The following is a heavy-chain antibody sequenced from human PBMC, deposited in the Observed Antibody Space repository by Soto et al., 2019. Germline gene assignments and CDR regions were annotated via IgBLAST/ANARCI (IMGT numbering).Heavy chain of an antibody. V-gene: IGHV3-23*01. Sequence: GGSLRLSCAASGFTFSSYAMSWVRQAPGKGLEWVSAISGSGGSTYYADSVKGRFTISRDNSKNTLYLQMNSLRAEDTAVYYCAKKFDFWSGYPAPFDYWGQGTLVTVSS. CDR3: AKKFDFWSGYPAPFDY. D-gene: IGHD3-3*01. CDR1: GFTFSSYA. J-gene: IGHJ4*02. CDR2: ISGSGGST.